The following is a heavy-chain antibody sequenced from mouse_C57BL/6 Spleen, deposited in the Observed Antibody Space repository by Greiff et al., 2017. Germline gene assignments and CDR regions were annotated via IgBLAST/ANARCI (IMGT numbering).Heavy chain of an antibody. CDR1: GYTFTDYY. V-gene: IGHV1-75*01. CDR3: ARGYYYGNSYYYAMDY. D-gene: IGHD2-1*01. Sequence: QVQLQQSGPALVKPGASVQISCKASGYTFTDYYINWVKQRPGQGLEWIGWIFPGSGSTYYNEKFKGKATLTVDKSSSTAYMLLSSLTCEDSAFYFCARGYYYGNSYYYAMDYWGQGTSGTVSS. J-gene: IGHJ4*01. CDR2: IFPGSGST.